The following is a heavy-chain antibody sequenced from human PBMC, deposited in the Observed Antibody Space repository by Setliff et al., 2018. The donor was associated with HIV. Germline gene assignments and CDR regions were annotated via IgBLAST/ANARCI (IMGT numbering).Heavy chain of an antibody. CDR3: ARGALLAVFDFDH. CDR2: INVGKGDT. CDR1: GYTFTTYS. V-gene: IGHV1-3*01. J-gene: IGHJ4*01. Sequence: ASVTVSCKTSGYTFTTYSIHWVRQAPGQSLEWMGWINVGKGDTKYSQELQGRITITRDTSANTAYMELSSLRSDDTAIYFCARGALLAVFDFDHWGHGTLVTVSS. D-gene: IGHD3-10*01.